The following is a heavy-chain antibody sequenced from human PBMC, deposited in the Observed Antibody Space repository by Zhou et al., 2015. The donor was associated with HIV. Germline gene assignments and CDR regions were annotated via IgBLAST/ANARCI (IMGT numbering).Heavy chain of an antibody. CDR3: AKISDYGDYLDK. V-gene: IGHV1-69*01. D-gene: IGHD4-17*01. CDR1: GGTFTSYA. CDR2: IIPIFATA. J-gene: IGHJ4*02. Sequence: QVQLVQSGAEVKKPGSSVKVSCKASGGTFTSYAISWVRQAPGQGLEWMGGIIPIFATANYAQKFQGRVTITADESTSTAYMELSSLGSEDTAMYYCAKISDYGDYLDKWGQGVLVTVSS.